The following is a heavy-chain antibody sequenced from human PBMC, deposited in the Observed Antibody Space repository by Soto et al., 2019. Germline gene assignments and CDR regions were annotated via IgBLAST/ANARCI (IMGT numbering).Heavy chain of an antibody. D-gene: IGHD4-17*01. Sequence: EVQLLESGGGLVKPGGSLRLSCAASGFSFSDYYMSWVRQAPGKGLEWVSSISGKSTYIYYAASVKGRFTISRENARNSVYLQMHSLRAEDTAVYYCARDKGYGDDLDSWGQGTLVTVSS. CDR2: ISGKSTYI. V-gene: IGHV3-21*01. J-gene: IGHJ4*02. CDR3: ARDKGYGDDLDS. CDR1: GFSFSDYY.